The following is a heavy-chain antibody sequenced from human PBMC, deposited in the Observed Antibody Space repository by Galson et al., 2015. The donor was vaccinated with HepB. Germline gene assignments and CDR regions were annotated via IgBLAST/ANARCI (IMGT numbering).Heavy chain of an antibody. CDR3: TADSSPYYYETGGNFGYFDL. D-gene: IGHD3-22*01. CDR2: IAVGSGNT. Sequence: SVKVSCKASGFIFTSSVMQWVRQARGQRLEWIGWIAVGSGNTNYAQKFQERVTITRDMSTNTAYMELYSLRSEDTAVYYCTADSSPYYYETGGNFGYFDLWGRGTVVTVSS. CDR1: GFIFTSSV. V-gene: IGHV1-58*02. J-gene: IGHJ2*01.